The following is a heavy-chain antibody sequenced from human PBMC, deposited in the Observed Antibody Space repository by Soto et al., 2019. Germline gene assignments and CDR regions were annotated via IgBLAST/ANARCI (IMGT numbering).Heavy chain of an antibody. CDR1: GYTFTSYG. CDR2: ISAYNGNT. Sequence: QVQLVQSGAEVKKPGAPVKVSCKASGYTFTSYGISWVRQAPGQGLEWMGWISAYNGNTNYAQKLQGRVTMATDTSTSTAYMELRSLRSDDTAVYYCARGHRYSSGWYGYYYYGMDVWGQGTTVTVSS. D-gene: IGHD6-19*01. V-gene: IGHV1-18*01. CDR3: ARGHRYSSGWYGYYYYGMDV. J-gene: IGHJ6*02.